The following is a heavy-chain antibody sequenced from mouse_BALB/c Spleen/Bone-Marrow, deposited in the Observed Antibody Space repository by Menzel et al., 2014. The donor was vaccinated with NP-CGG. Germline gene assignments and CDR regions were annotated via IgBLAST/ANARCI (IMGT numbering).Heavy chain of an antibody. D-gene: IGHD1-1*01. J-gene: IGHJ4*01. CDR3: ARNDPFAKVGVTLYDTMDY. CDR1: GYTFISYW. V-gene: IGHV1-7*01. CDR2: INPSTGYT. Sequence: VQLQESGAELAKPGASVKMSCKASGYTFISYWMHWVKQRPGQGLEWIGYINPSTGYTEYNQKFKDKATLTADKSSSAAYMELSSLTSEDSAVYNFARNDPFAKVGVTLYDTMDYWGQGTSVTVSA.